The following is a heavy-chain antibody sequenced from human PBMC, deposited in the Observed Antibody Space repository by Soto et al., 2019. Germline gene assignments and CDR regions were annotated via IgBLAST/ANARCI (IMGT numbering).Heavy chain of an antibody. Sequence: QVQLQESGPGLVKPSQTLPLTCTVSGGSISSGGYYWSWIRQHPGKGLEWIGYIYYSGSTYYNPSLKSRVTISVDTSKNQCSLKMSSVTAADTAVYYCARDSEFGDPYFDYWGQGTLVTVSS. CDR1: GGSISSGGYY. D-gene: IGHD4-17*01. CDR2: IYYSGST. CDR3: ARDSEFGDPYFDY. J-gene: IGHJ4*02. V-gene: IGHV4-31*03.